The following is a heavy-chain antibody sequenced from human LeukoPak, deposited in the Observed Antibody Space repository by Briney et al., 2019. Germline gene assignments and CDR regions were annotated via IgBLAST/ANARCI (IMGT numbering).Heavy chain of an antibody. D-gene: IGHD3-22*01. J-gene: IGHJ4*02. Sequence: PGGSLRLSCAASGFTFSRSDMHWVRQAPGKGLEWVSYISSSTSTIYYADSVKGRFTISRDNAKNSLYLQMNSLRAEDTAVYYCARSRYDTSGYYAHYFDSWGQGTLVTVSS. V-gene: IGHV3-48*04. CDR1: GFTFSRSD. CDR2: ISSSTSTI. CDR3: ARSRYDTSGYYAHYFDS.